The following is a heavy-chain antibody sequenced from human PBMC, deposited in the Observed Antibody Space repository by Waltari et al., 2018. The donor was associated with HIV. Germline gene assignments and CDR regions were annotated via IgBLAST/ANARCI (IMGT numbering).Heavy chain of an antibody. CDR3: ARDHKHYYYGMDV. Sequence: EVQLVESGGGLVKPGGSLRLSWAASGFTFNSYTVNWVRQVPGKGLEWVSSISSSSNYIYYADSVKGRFTISRDNAKNSLYLQMNSLRAEDTAVYYCARDHKHYYYGMDVWGQGTTVTVSS. CDR1: GFTFNSYT. V-gene: IGHV3-21*01. J-gene: IGHJ6*02. CDR2: ISSSSNYI.